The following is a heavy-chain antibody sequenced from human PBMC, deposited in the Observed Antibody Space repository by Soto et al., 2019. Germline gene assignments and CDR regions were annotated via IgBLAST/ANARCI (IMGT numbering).Heavy chain of an antibody. Sequence: QVQLQESGPGLVKPSQTLSLTCTVSGGSISSGNYYWSWIRQPPGKGLEWIGFISYSGTTHYSASLSSRVSISVDTSKNQFSLDLSSVTAADTAVYYCATMGTPVTGLYYFDYWGQGNLVTVSS. V-gene: IGHV4-30-4*01. CDR3: ATMGTPVTGLYYFDY. D-gene: IGHD4-17*01. CDR1: GGSISSGNYY. CDR2: ISYSGTT. J-gene: IGHJ4*02.